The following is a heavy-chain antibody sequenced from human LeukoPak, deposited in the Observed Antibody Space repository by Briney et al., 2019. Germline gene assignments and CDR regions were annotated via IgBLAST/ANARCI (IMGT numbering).Heavy chain of an antibody. V-gene: IGHV3-30*02. CDR2: IRYDGSNK. J-gene: IGHJ4*02. CDR3: ARDMDTIFGVTDY. D-gene: IGHD3-3*01. Sequence: GGSLRLSCAASGFTFSSYGMHWVRQAPGEGLEWVAFIRYDGSNKYYADSVKGRFTISRDNAKNSLYLQMNSLRAEDTAVYYCARDMDTIFGVTDYWGQGTLVTVSS. CDR1: GFTFSSYG.